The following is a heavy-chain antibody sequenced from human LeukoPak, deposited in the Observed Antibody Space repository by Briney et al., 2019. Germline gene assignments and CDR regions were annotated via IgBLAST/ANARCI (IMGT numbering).Heavy chain of an antibody. CDR1: GDSISSGGYS. D-gene: IGHD3-22*01. Sequence: SQTLSLTCAVSGDSISSGGYSWSSIRQPPGKGLERIVYIYHSGSTYYNPALKSRVTISVDRAKSQFSLKLSSVTAADTAMYYCARAPIPYYYDSSGYRYFDLWGRGTLVTVSS. CDR3: ARAPIPYYYDSSGYRYFDL. CDR2: IYHSGST. J-gene: IGHJ2*01. V-gene: IGHV4-30-2*01.